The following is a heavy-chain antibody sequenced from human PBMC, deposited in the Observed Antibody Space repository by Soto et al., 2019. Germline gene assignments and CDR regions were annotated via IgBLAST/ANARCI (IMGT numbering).Heavy chain of an antibody. Sequence: GGSLRLSCAASGFTFSSYEMNWVRQAPGKGLEWVSYISSSGSTIYYADSVKGRFTISRDNAKNSLYLQMNSLRAEDTAVYYCARDSDEQLVNYYYYYGMDVWGQGTTVTVSS. CDR3: ARDSDEQLVNYYYYYGMDV. CDR1: GFTFSSYE. D-gene: IGHD6-6*01. CDR2: ISSSGSTI. V-gene: IGHV3-48*03. J-gene: IGHJ6*02.